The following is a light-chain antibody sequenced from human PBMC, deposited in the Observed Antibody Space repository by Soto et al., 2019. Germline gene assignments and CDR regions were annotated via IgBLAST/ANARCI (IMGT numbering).Light chain of an antibody. V-gene: IGLV2-11*01. J-gene: IGLJ1*01. CDR1: SSDVGGYNY. Sequence: QSVLTQPRSVSGSPGQSVTLSCTGTSSDVGGYNYVSWYQQHPGKAPKLMIYDVSKRPSGVPDRFSGSKSGNTASLTISGLQAEDEADYYCCSYAGRYTYVFGTGTKRTVL. CDR2: DVS. CDR3: CSYAGRYTYV.